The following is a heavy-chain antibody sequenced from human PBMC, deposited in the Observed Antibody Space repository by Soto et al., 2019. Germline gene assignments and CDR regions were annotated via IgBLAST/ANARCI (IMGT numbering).Heavy chain of an antibody. CDR1: GYTFTTYG. CDR2: IKPYNGHT. J-gene: IGHJ5*02. D-gene: IGHD6-19*01. CDR3: AEDRAGLDP. Sequence: QGQLVQSGTEVKKPGASVKVSCKASGYTFTTYGITWVRQAPGQGLEWMGWIKPYNGHTKYAQKFQGRVTVTTDTSTSTAHMELTSLRSDDTAVYYCAEDRAGLDPWGQGSLVIVSP. V-gene: IGHV1-18*01.